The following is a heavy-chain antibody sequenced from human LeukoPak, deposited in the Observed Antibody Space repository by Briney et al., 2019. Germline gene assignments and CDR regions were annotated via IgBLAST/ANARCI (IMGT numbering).Heavy chain of an antibody. V-gene: IGHV4-30-4*01. CDR3: ARSPFMRYFDY. CDR2: IYYSGST. J-gene: IGHJ4*02. CDR1: GGSISSGDYY. D-gene: IGHD2-8*01. Sequence: PSETLSLTCTVSGGSISSGDYYWSWIRQPPGKGLEWIGYIYYSGSTYYNPSLKSRVTIPVDTSKNQFSLKLSSVTAADTAVYYCARSPFMRYFDYWGQGTLVIVSS.